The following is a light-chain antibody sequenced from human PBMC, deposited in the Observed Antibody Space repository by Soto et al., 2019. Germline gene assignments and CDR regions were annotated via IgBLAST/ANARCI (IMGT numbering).Light chain of an antibody. CDR3: QQQNNWTRRT. J-gene: IGKJ1*01. CDR2: GAS. V-gene: IGKV3-15*01. Sequence: EIVMAQSPAPLSVSPGERATLSCRASPSVSSNLAWYQQKPGQAPRLLIYGASTRATGIPARFSGSGSGTEFTLTISSRQSEDFAVYYCQQQNNWTRRTFGQGTKVEVK. CDR1: PSVSSN.